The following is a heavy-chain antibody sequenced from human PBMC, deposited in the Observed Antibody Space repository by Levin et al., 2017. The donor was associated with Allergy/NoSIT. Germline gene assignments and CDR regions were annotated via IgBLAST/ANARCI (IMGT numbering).Heavy chain of an antibody. V-gene: IGHV3-66*01. D-gene: IGHD4-17*01. CDR1: GFTVSSNY. J-gene: IGHJ4*02. Sequence: PGESLKISCAASGFTVSSNYMSWVRQAPGKGLEWVSVIYSGGHTFYGDSVKGRFTISRDSSKNTVFLQMNSLRAEDTAVYYCARGRAHDYGDSYYFDYWGQGTLVTVSS. CDR3: ARGRAHDYGDSYYFDY. CDR2: IYSGGHT.